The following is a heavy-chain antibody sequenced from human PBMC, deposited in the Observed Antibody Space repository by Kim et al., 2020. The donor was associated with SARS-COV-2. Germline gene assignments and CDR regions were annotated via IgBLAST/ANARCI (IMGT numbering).Heavy chain of an antibody. V-gene: IGHV4-34*01. D-gene: IGHD3-22*01. CDR3: ARGLASAYYARIVVVITGKYFDY. CDR1: GGSFSGYY. J-gene: IGHJ4*02. CDR2: INHSGST. Sequence: SETLSLTCAVYGGSFSGYYWSWIRQPPGKGLEWIGEINHSGSTNYNPSLKSRVTISVDTSKNQFSLKLSSVTAADTAVYYCARGLASAYYARIVVVITGKYFDYWGQGTLVTVSS.